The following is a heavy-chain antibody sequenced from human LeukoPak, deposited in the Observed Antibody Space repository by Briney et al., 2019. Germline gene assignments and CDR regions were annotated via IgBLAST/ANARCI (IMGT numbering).Heavy chain of an antibody. CDR3: ARDLGSGGSCYSGTSDAFDI. CDR1: GFTFSSYE. J-gene: IGHJ3*02. D-gene: IGHD2-15*01. CDR2: ISSSGSTI. V-gene: IGHV3-48*03. Sequence: GGSLRLSCAASGFTFSSYEMNWVRQAPGKGLEWVSYISSSGSTIYYADSVKGRFTISRDNAKNSLYLQMNSLRAEDTAVYYCARDLGSGGSCYSGTSDAFDIWGQGTMVTVSS.